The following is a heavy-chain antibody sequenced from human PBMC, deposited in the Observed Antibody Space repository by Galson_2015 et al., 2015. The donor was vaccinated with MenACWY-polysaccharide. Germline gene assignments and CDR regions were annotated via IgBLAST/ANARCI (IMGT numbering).Heavy chain of an antibody. CDR3: AREGSRIVFHAFDT. Sequence: SLRLSCAASGSRFSNSSMHWVRQAPGKGLEWVAVIQYDGSKIVYADSVKGRFTISRDNSKNTVFLEMNTLGAEDTAVYYCAREGSRIVFHAFDTWGQGTMVTVSS. V-gene: IGHV3-33*01. CDR1: GSRFSNSS. D-gene: IGHD2-15*01. J-gene: IGHJ3*02. CDR2: IQYDGSKI.